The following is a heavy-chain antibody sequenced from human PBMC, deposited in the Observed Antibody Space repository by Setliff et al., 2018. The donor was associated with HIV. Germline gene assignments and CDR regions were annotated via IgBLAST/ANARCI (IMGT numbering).Heavy chain of an antibody. V-gene: IGHV4-59*01. Sequence: PSETLSLTCTVSGDSINNYYWSWIRQPPGKGLEWIGYVYSTGSTNSKSSLKSRVTISVDTSKNQFSLKLSSVTAADTAVYYCARRWSWGADYRAFDFWGQGTMVTVSS. CDR2: VYSTGST. J-gene: IGHJ4*03. CDR3: ARRWSWGADYRAFDF. D-gene: IGHD7-27*01. CDR1: GDSINNYY.